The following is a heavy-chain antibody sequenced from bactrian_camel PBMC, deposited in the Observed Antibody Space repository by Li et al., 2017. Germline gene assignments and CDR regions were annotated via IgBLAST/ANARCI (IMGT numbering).Heavy chain of an antibody. D-gene: IGHD1*01. CDR1: GFTFSSYY. J-gene: IGHJ4*01. Sequence: HVQLVESGGVFLQPGESLRLSCAASGFTFSSYYISWVRQAPGKGLEWVFSIYSDGSMTYAADSVKGRFTGSRDNAMNTLHLQMDSLKPEDMALYFCTTDLGAERWQPGYWGQGTQVTVS. CDR2: IYSDGSMT. V-gene: IGHV3-2*01. CDR3: TTDLGAERWQPGY.